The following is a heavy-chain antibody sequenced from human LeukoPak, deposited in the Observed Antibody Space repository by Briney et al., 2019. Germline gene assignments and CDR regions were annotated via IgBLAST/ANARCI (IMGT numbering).Heavy chain of an antibody. J-gene: IGHJ4*02. CDR2: ISGSGGST. CDR1: GFTFSSYA. D-gene: IGHD3-10*01. V-gene: IGHV3-23*01. Sequence: GGSLRLSCAASGFTFSSYAMSWVRQAPGKGLEWVSAISGSGGSTYYADSVKGRFTISRDNSKNTLYLQMNSLRAEDTAVYYCVGHRLWFGELLDYWGQGTLVTVSS. CDR3: VGHRLWFGELLDY.